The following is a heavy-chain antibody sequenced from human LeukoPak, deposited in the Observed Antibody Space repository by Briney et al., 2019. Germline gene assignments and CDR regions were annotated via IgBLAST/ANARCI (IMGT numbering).Heavy chain of an antibody. Sequence: SETLSLTCAVYGGSFSGYYWSWIRQPPGKGLEWIGEINHGGSTNYNPSLKSRVTISVDTSKNQFSLKLSSVTAADAAVYYCARVGHGGYSYGYSNWFDPWGQGTLVTVSS. V-gene: IGHV4-34*01. CDR3: ARVGHGGYSYGYSNWFDP. CDR2: INHGGST. CDR1: GGSFSGYY. D-gene: IGHD5-18*01. J-gene: IGHJ5*02.